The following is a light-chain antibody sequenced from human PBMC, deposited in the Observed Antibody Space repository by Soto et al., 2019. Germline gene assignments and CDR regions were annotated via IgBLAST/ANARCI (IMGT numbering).Light chain of an antibody. J-gene: IGKJ2*01. Sequence: EIEMTQSPSTLSVSPGERATLTCRASQSVSSNLAWYQQKPGQAPRLLIYGASTRATGIPARFSGSGSGTEFTLTISSLKSEDFAVYYCQQYNNWPPQYTFGQGTKLEIK. CDR3: QQYNNWPPQYT. CDR1: QSVSSN. CDR2: GAS. V-gene: IGKV3-15*01.